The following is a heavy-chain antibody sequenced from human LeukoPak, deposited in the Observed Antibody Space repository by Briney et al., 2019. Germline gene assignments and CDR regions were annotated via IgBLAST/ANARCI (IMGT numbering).Heavy chain of an antibody. Sequence: GGSLRLSCAASGFTFSSYAMAWVRQAPGKGLEWVSGIGGSGNNIHYAASVQGRFTISRDNSKNTFLQMNSLRAEDTAVYYCAKSPQWHYDYWGRGTLVTVSS. J-gene: IGHJ4*02. CDR3: AKSPQWHYDY. V-gene: IGHV3-23*01. CDR2: IGGSGNNI. D-gene: IGHD6-19*01. CDR1: GFTFSSYA.